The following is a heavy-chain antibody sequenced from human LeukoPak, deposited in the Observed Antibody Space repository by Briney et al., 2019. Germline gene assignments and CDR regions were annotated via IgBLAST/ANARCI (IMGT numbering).Heavy chain of an antibody. V-gene: IGHV3-23*01. D-gene: IGHD4-17*01. CDR3: AAKHYGEYYFDY. Sequence: GGSLRLSCAASGFTFSSYTMSWVRQAPGKGLEWVSGISISGGTTYYADSVKGRLTVSRDNSKNTLYLQMNNLRAEDTALYYCAAKHYGEYYFDYWGQGILVTVSS. CDR2: ISISGGTT. J-gene: IGHJ4*02. CDR1: GFTFSSYT.